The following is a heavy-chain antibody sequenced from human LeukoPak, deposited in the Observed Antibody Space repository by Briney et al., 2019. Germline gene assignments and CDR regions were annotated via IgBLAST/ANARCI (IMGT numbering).Heavy chain of an antibody. CDR2: IWYDGSNK. J-gene: IGHJ4*02. D-gene: IGHD6-6*01. CDR3: TRDRSIGDQRLDY. Sequence: GRSLRLSCAASGFTFSSYGMHWVRQAPGKGLEWVAVIWYDGSNKYYADSVKGGFTISRDNSKNTLYLQMNSLRVEDTAVYYCTRDRSIGDQRLDYWGQGTLVTVSS. CDR1: GFTFSSYG. V-gene: IGHV3-33*01.